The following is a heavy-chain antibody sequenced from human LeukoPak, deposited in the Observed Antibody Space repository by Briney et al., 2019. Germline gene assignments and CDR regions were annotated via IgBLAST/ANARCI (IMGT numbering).Heavy chain of an antibody. D-gene: IGHD3-22*01. CDR2: ISGSDFTT. CDR3: VKGTSGYYFEAGY. Sequence: PGGSLRLSCAASGFTFSRYAMSWVRQAPGKGLECVSSISGSDFTTYYPDSVKGRFTISRDNSKNTLYLQMSSLRDEDTAVYYCVKGTSGYYFEAGYWGRGTLVTVSS. CDR1: GFTFSRYA. V-gene: IGHV3-23*01. J-gene: IGHJ4*02.